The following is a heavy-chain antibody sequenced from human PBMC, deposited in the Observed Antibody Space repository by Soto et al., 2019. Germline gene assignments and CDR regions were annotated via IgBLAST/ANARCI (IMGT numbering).Heavy chain of an antibody. CDR2: INSDGSST. J-gene: IGHJ5*02. D-gene: IGHD4-4*01. CDR1: GFTFSSYW. V-gene: IGHV3-74*01. CDR3: ARSYYSLGFDP. Sequence: LRLSCAASGFTFSSYWMHWVRQAPGKGLVWVSRINSDGSSTSYADSVKGRFTISRDNAKNTLYLQMNSLRAEDTAVYYCARSYYSLGFDPWGQGTLVTVSS.